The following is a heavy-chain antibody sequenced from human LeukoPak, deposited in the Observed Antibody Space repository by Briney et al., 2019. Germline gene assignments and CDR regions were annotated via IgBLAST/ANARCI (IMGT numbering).Heavy chain of an antibody. CDR2: ISCDGSNK. J-gene: IGHJ4*02. CDR1: GFTFSSYA. D-gene: IGHD2-21*02. Sequence: PGGSLRLSCAASGFTFSSYAMHWVRQAPGKGLEWVAGISCDGSNKYYADSVKGRFTISRDNSKDTLYLQMNSLRAEDAAVYYCARDSVPYCGGDCYSDFDYWGQGTLVTVSS. V-gene: IGHV3-30-3*01. CDR3: ARDSVPYCGGDCYSDFDY.